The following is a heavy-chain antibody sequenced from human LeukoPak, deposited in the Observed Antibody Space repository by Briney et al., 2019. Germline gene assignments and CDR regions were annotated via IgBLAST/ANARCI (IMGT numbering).Heavy chain of an antibody. D-gene: IGHD1-26*01. J-gene: IGHJ6*03. V-gene: IGHV1-46*01. CDR1: GYTFTSYY. Sequence: ASVTVSCMASGYTFTSYYMHWVRQAPGQGLEWMGIINPSGGSTSYAQKFQGRVTMTRDMSTSTVYMELSNLRSEDTAVYYCAIDSRRWWELLHAYYYYMDVWGKGTTVTVSS. CDR2: INPSGGST. CDR3: AIDSRRWWELLHAYYYYMDV.